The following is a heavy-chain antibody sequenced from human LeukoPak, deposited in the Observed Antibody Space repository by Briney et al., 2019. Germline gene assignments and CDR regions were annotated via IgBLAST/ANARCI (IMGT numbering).Heavy chain of an antibody. D-gene: IGHD2-15*01. Sequence: PGGSLRLSCAASGFTFDDYAMHWVRQAPGKGLEWVSGISWNSGSIVYADFVKGRFTISRDNAKNSLYLQMNSLRAEDTALYYCAKDMAYCSGGSCYPPAFDIWGQGTMVTVSS. V-gene: IGHV3-9*01. J-gene: IGHJ3*02. CDR1: GFTFDDYA. CDR2: ISWNSGSI. CDR3: AKDMAYCSGGSCYPPAFDI.